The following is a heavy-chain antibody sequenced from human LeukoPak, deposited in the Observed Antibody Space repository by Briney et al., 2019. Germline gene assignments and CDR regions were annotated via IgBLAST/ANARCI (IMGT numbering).Heavy chain of an antibody. CDR2: ISAYNGNT. V-gene: IGHV1-18*01. J-gene: IGHJ6*03. CDR3: ARILDPVGYYYYYYMDV. D-gene: IGHD2-15*01. CDR1: GYTFTSYG. Sequence: ASVKVSCKASGYTFTSYGISWVRQAPGQRLEWVGWISAYNGNTNYAQKLQGRVTMTTDTSTSTAYMELRSLRSDDTAVYYCARILDPVGYYYYYYMDVWGKGTTVTVSS.